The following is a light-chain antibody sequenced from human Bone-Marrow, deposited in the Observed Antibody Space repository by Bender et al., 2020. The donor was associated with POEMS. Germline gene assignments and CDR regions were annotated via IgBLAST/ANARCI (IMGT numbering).Light chain of an antibody. Sequence: QSALTQPRSVSGSPGQSVTISCTGTSSDVANYKYVSWYQHHPGKAPKLILYDVTTRPSGVPDRFSGSKSGDTASLTISGLQAEDEAEYYCCSHAGNYILVFGSGTKVTVL. CDR2: DVT. CDR1: SSDVANYKY. J-gene: IGLJ1*01. CDR3: CSHAGNYILV. V-gene: IGLV2-11*01.